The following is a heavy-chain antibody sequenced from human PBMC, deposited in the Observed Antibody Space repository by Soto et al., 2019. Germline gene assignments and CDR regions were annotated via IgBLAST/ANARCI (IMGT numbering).Heavy chain of an antibody. CDR2: INHSGST. J-gene: IGHJ4*02. D-gene: IGHD3-16*01. V-gene: IGHV4-34*01. Sequence: QMQLQQWGAGLLKPSETLSLTCAVYGGSFSAYYWTWIRQPPGTGLEWIGEINHSGSTNYNPSLKSRVTISVDTSKNQFSLKLTSVTAADTAVYYCARDKITGLFDYWGQGTLVTVSS. CDR3: ARDKITGLFDY. CDR1: GGSFSAYY.